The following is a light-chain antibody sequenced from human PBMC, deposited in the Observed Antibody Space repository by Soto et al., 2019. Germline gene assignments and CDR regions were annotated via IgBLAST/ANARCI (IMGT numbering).Light chain of an antibody. CDR2: LNSDGSL. Sequence: QLVLTKSPSASASLGASVRLTCTLSSGHSTYSIAWHQQQPEKGPRFLMNLNSDGSLSKGDGIPDRFSGSTSGAERYLTISSLQSEDEADYYCQTWGPGFRVFGGGTKLTVL. CDR3: QTWGPGFRV. CDR1: SGHSTYS. V-gene: IGLV4-69*01. J-gene: IGLJ2*01.